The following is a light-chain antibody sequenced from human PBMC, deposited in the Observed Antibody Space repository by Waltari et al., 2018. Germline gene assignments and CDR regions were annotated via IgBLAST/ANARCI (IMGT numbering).Light chain of an antibody. V-gene: IGLV2-11*01. CDR1: SSDVGGYNY. J-gene: IGLJ1*01. CDR3: CSYAGRYTYV. CDR2: DVS. Sequence: QSALTQPRQVSGSPGQSVTISCTGASSDVGGYNYVSWYQQPPGKAPKLMIYDVSKRPSGVPDRFSGSKSGDTASLTISGLRAEDEADYYCCSYAGRYTYVFGTGTKVTVL.